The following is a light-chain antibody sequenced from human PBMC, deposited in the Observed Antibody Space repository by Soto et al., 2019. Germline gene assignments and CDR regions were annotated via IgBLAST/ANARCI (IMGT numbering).Light chain of an antibody. V-gene: IGLV2-14*01. J-gene: IGLJ3*02. Sequence: QSALTQPASVSGSPGQSITISCTGTSSDVGGYNYVSWYQQHPGKAPKLMIYEVSNRPSQVSNRFSGSKSGNTASLTISGLQDEDEADYYCSSYTSSSSLVFGGGTKLTVL. CDR3: SSYTSSSSLV. CDR2: EVS. CDR1: SSDVGGYNY.